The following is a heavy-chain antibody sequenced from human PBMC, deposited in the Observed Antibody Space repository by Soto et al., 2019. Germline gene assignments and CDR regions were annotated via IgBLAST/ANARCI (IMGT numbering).Heavy chain of an antibody. CDR3: ARDPTVQMVYGSYYYYNYMDV. J-gene: IGHJ6*03. Sequence: GASVKVSCKASGYTFTSYGISWVRQAPGQGLEWMGWISAYNGNTNYAQKLQGRVTMTTDTSTSTAYMELRSLRSDDTAVYYCARDPTVQMVYGSYYYYNYMDVWGKGTTVTVSS. D-gene: IGHD2-8*01. CDR1: GYTFTSYG. CDR2: ISAYNGNT. V-gene: IGHV1-18*01.